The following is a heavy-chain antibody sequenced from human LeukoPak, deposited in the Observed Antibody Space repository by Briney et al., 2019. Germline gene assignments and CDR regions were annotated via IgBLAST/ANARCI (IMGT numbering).Heavy chain of an antibody. Sequence: SETLSLTCTVSGGSISSYYWSWIRQPPGKGLEWIGYIYYSGSTNYNPSLKSRVTISVDTSKNQFSLKLSSVTAADTAVYYCARDPVREYQLLSFSSPAGVFDYWGQGTLVTVSS. V-gene: IGHV4-59*12. CDR2: IYYSGST. D-gene: IGHD2-2*01. CDR1: GGSISSYY. CDR3: ARDPVREYQLLSFSSPAGVFDY. J-gene: IGHJ4*02.